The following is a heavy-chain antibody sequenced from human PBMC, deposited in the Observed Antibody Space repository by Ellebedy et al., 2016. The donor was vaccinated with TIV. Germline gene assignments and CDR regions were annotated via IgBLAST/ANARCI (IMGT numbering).Heavy chain of an antibody. CDR1: GFTFSTSN. Sequence: GESLKISXAASGFTFSTSNMNWVRQAPGKGLEWVANIKQDGSEKYYVDSVKGRFTISRDNAKNSLYLQMNSLRAEDTAVYYCAGRGYWGQGTLVTVSS. J-gene: IGHJ4*02. CDR2: IKQDGSEK. CDR3: AGRGY. D-gene: IGHD3-10*01. V-gene: IGHV3-7*01.